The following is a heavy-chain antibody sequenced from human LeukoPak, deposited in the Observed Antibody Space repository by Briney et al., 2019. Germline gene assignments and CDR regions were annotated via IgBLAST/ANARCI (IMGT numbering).Heavy chain of an antibody. CDR2: ISAGSGTV. CDR1: GLSLSNNN. J-gene: IGHJ2*01. D-gene: IGHD6-25*01. CDR3: TRDLGLRRMI. Sequence: PGGSLRLSCAASGLSLSNNNMHWVRQTPGGGLEWLSYISAGSGTVFSADSVKGRFTISRDNARESLSLQMNSLRVEDTAVYYCTRDLGLRRMIWGRGTLVIVSS. V-gene: IGHV3-48*04.